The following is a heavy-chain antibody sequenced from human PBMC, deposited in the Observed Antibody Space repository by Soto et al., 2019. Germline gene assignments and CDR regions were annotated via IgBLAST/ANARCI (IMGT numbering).Heavy chain of an antibody. CDR3: ARDGSARHYDFWSGYYTSSRYYYYGMDV. CDR1: GGSISSSSYY. Sequence: SETLSLTCTVSGGSISSSSYYWGWIRQPPGKGLEWIGSIYYSGSTNYNPSLKSRVTISVDTTKNQFSLKLSSVNDADTAVYYCARDGSARHYDFWSGYYTSSRYYYYGMDVWGQGTTVTVSS. V-gene: IGHV4-39*07. D-gene: IGHD3-3*01. J-gene: IGHJ6*02. CDR2: IYYSGST.